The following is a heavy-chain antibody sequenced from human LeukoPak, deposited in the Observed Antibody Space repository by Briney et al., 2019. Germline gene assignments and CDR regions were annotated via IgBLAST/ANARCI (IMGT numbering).Heavy chain of an antibody. Sequence: TLSLTCAVSPGSMDSGLYYWTWIRQPAGKGLEWIGRISNNGGTAYNPSLRSRVTITIDTSNNHLSLKLTSVTAADTALYYCARETKDIYSPSWGLYDTYYYIDAWGKGTTVSVSS. D-gene: IGHD5/OR15-5a*01. CDR3: ARETKDIYSPSWGLYDTYYYIDA. CDR2: ISNNGGT. V-gene: IGHV4-61*02. J-gene: IGHJ6*03. CDR1: PGSMDSGLYY.